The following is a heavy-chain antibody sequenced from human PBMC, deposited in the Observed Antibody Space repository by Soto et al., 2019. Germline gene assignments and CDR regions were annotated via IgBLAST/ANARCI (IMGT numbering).Heavy chain of an antibody. J-gene: IGHJ1*01. D-gene: IGHD2-21*02. CDR1: GFTFSSYE. CDR3: ARDRRYCGGNCHPNCFQH. V-gene: IGHV3-48*03. Sequence: GRSLRLSCAASGFTFSSYEMNWVRQAPGKGLEWVSYISSSGSTIYYADSVKGRFTVSRDNAKNSLYLQMNSLRAEDTAVYYCARDRRYCGGNCHPNCFQHWGQGTLVTVSS. CDR2: ISSSGSTI.